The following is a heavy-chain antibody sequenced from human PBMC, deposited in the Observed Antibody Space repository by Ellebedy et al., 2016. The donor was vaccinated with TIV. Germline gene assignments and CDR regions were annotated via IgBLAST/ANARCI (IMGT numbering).Heavy chain of an antibody. D-gene: IGHD1-20*01. CDR2: IIPILGIA. CDR3: ARWRDRSLGITGRDGWDY. J-gene: IGHJ4*02. CDR1: GGTFSSYA. V-gene: IGHV1-69*10. Sequence: ASVKASCKASGGTFSSYAISWVRQAPGQGLEWMGGIIPILGIANYAQKFQGRVTITADKSTSTAYMELSSLRSEDTAVYYCARWRDRSLGITGRDGWDYWGQGTLVTVSS.